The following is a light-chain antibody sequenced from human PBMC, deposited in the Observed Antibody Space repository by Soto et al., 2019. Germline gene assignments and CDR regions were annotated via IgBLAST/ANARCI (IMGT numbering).Light chain of an antibody. J-gene: IGKJ1*01. CDR2: AAS. V-gene: IGKV1-39*01. CDR3: QQSYSTPRT. CDR1: QSISSY. Sequence: DIQMTQSPSSLSASVGDRVTITCRASQSISSYLNWYQQKPGKAPKLLIYAASSLQSGVPSRFSGSGSGTDFTLTISSLQPVDFATYYCQQSYSTPRTFVLGTKLDIK.